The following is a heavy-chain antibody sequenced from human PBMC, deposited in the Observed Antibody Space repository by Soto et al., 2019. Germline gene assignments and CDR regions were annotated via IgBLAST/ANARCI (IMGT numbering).Heavy chain of an antibody. J-gene: IGHJ6*03. V-gene: IGHV4-34*01. CDR3: ARVLRGVPAAEIRYYYYYYMDV. CDR1: GGSFSGYY. D-gene: IGHD2-2*01. CDR2: INHSGST. Sequence: QVQLQQWGAGLLKPSETLSLTCAVYGGSFSGYYWSWIRQPPGKGLEWIGEINHSGSTNYNPSLNSRFTISVDTSKNQFSLKLSSVTAADTAVYYCARVLRGVPAAEIRYYYYYYMDVWGKGTTVTVSS.